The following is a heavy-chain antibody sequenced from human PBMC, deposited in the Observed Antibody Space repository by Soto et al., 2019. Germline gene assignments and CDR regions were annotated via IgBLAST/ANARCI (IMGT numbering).Heavy chain of an antibody. V-gene: IGHV4-30-2*01. CDR2: IYHSGST. Sequence: QLQLQESGSGLVKPSQTLSLTCAVSGGSISSGGYSWSWIRQPPGKGLEWIGYIYHSGSTYYNPSLKSRVTISVDRSKNQFSLKLSSVTAADTAVYYCARVDSSIAALQYWFDPWGQGTLVTVSS. D-gene: IGHD6-6*01. CDR3: ARVDSSIAALQYWFDP. J-gene: IGHJ5*02. CDR1: GGSISSGGYS.